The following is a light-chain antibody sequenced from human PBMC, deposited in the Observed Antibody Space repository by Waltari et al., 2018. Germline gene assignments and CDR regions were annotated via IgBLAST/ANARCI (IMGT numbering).Light chain of an antibody. J-gene: IGLJ3*02. CDR3: AAWDDSLKGWV. Sequence: QSVLTQPPSASGTPGQRVTISCSGGSSNIGTTPVNWYRQLPGTAPKLLIYTNNHRPSGVPDRFSGSKSGTSASLAISGLQVEDEADYYCAAWDDSLKGWVFGGGTKVTVL. CDR2: TNN. V-gene: IGLV1-44*01. CDR1: SSNIGTTP.